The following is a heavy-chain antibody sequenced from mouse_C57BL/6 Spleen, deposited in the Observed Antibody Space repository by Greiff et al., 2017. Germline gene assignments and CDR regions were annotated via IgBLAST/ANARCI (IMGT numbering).Heavy chain of an antibody. CDR2: ISYDGSN. J-gene: IGHJ3*01. D-gene: IGHD2-5*01. CDR1: GYSITSGYY. Sequence: EVHLVESGPGLVKPSQSLSLTCSVTGYSITSGYYWNWIRQFPGNKLEWMGYISYDGSNNYNPSLTNRISITRDTSKNQFFLKLNSVTTEDTATYYCAIYSNYAYWGQGTLVTVSA. CDR3: AIYSNYAY. V-gene: IGHV3-6*01.